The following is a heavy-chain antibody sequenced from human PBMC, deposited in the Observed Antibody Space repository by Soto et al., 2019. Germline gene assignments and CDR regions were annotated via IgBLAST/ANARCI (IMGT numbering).Heavy chain of an antibody. J-gene: IGHJ4*02. CDR3: ATPYSSSWSFDY. CDR2: IYYSGST. CDR1: GGSISSSSYY. V-gene: IGHV4-39*01. Sequence: SETLSLTCTVSGGSISSSSYYWGWIRQPPGKGMEWIGSIYYSGSTYYNPSLKSRVTISVDTSKNQFYLKLSSVTAADTAVYYRATPYSSSWSFDYWGQGTLVTVSS. D-gene: IGHD6-13*01.